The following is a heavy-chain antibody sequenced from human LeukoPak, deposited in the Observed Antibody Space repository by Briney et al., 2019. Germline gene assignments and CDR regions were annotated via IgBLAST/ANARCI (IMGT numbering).Heavy chain of an antibody. J-gene: IGHJ3*02. CDR2: ISAYNGNT. D-gene: IGHD3-22*01. CDR3: ARERDSSGYPDDAFDI. Sequence: ASVKVSCKASGYTFTSYGISWVRQAPGQGLEWMGWISAYNGNTNYAQKLQGRVTMTTDTSTSTAYMELRSLRSDDTAVYYCARERDSSGYPDDAFDIWGQGTMVTVSS. V-gene: IGHV1-18*01. CDR1: GYTFTSYG.